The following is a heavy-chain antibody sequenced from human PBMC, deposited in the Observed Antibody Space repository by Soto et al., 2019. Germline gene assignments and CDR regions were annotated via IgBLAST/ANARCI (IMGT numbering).Heavy chain of an antibody. CDR1: GITFSDFW. Sequence: EVHLVESGGDLVQPGGSLRLSCLASGITFSDFWMDWVRQTPGKGLEWVANIGQDGTERYYVDSVRGRFTISRDNAKNSVYLEITTLRADDTAVYYCSTRLEVWGQGTAVTVSS. CDR3: STRLEV. CDR2: IGQDGTER. J-gene: IGHJ6*02. V-gene: IGHV3-7*03.